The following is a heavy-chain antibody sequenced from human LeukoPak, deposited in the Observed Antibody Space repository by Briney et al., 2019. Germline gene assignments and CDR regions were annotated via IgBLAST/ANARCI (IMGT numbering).Heavy chain of an antibody. CDR3: ARGSMADIVGATTVDY. Sequence: PSETLSLTCTVSGGSISSYYWSWIRQPPGEGLEWIGYIYYSGSTNYNPSLKSRVTISVDTSKNQFSLKLSSVTAADTAVYYCARGSMADIVGATTVDYWGQGTLVTVSS. V-gene: IGHV4-59*01. CDR2: IYYSGST. CDR1: GGSISSYY. D-gene: IGHD1-26*01. J-gene: IGHJ4*02.